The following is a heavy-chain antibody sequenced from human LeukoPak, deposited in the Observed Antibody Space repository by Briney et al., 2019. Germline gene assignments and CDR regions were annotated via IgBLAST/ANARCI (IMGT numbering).Heavy chain of an antibody. CDR3: ARDIGFSAFDI. CDR1: GFTFSNYA. V-gene: IGHV3-23*01. D-gene: IGHD1-26*01. Sequence: PGGSLRLSCAASGFTFSNYAMSWVRQAPGKGLEWVSVISGSGGRTYYAASVKGRFTISRDNSRNTVYLQMNSLRAEDTAVYYCARDIGFSAFDIWGQGTMVTVSS. CDR2: ISGSGGRT. J-gene: IGHJ3*02.